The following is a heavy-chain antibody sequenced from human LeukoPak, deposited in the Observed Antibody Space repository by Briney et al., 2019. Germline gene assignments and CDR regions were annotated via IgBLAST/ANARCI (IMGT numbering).Heavy chain of an antibody. D-gene: IGHD5-24*01. CDR3: ARGRARWLQNFNY. CDR1: GGSFSGYY. CDR2: IKHSGST. J-gene: IGHJ4*02. Sequence: PSETLSLTCAVYGGSFSGYYWSGIRQPPGKGREWMGEIKHSGSTNYNPSLKSRVTISVDTSKNQFSLKLSSVTAADTAVYYCARGRARWLQNFNYWGEGTLVTVSS. V-gene: IGHV4-34*01.